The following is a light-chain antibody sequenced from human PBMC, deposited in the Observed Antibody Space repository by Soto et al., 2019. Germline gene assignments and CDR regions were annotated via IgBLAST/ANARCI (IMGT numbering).Light chain of an antibody. J-gene: IGKJ1*01. V-gene: IGKV3-15*01. CDR3: QHYYNWPRT. Sequence: VMYQSPATLSVCPGEGATLSCRASQNILRNLAWYQHKPGQPPRLLVYGASTRATNIPGRFSASGSGTEFTLTISSLQSEDFAVYYCQHYYNWPRTFGQGSKVDIK. CDR1: QNILRN. CDR2: GAS.